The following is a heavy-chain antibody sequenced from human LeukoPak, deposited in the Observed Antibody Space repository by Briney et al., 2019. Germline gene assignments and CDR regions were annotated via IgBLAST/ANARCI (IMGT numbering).Heavy chain of an antibody. CDR1: GFTFSSYS. Sequence: GGSLRLSCAASGFTFSSYSMNWVRQAPGKGLEWVSYISSSSSTIYYADSVKGRFTISRDNAKNSLYLQMNSLRAEDTAVYYCARDNRGSGSYNWFDPWGQGTLVTVSS. V-gene: IGHV3-48*01. D-gene: IGHD3-10*01. CDR3: ARDNRGSGSYNWFDP. CDR2: ISSSSSTI. J-gene: IGHJ5*02.